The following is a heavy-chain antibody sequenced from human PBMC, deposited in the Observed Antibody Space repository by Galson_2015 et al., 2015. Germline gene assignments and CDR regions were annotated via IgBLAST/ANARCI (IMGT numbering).Heavy chain of an antibody. CDR2: DADK. V-gene: IGHV2-70*01. Sequence: DADKYYSTSLKTRLTISKDTSKNQVVLTMTNMDPVDTATYYCARSIAVAGYYYYYYYMDVWGKGTTVTVSS. CDR3: ARSIAVAGYYYYYYYMDV. J-gene: IGHJ6*03. D-gene: IGHD6-19*01.